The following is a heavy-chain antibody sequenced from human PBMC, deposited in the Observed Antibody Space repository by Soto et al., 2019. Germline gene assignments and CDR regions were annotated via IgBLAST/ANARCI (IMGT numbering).Heavy chain of an antibody. D-gene: IGHD6-13*01. V-gene: IGHV1-18*04. J-gene: IGHJ5*02. CDR1: GYTFTSYG. CDR2: ISAYNGNT. CDR3: AREGRYSSSWYWFDP. Sequence: ASVKVSCKASGYTFTSYGISWVRQAPGQGLEWMGWISAYNGNTNYAQKLQGRVTMTTDTSTSTAYMELRNLRSDDTAVYYCAREGRYSSSWYWFDPWGQGTLVTVSS.